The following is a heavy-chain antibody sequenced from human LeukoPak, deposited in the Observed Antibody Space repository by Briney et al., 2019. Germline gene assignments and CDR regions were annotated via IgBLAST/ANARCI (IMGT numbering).Heavy chain of an antibody. CDR2: INSDGSST. CDR3: ARDRGDDYGDPNWFDP. Sequence: GGSLRLSCAASGFTFSSYWMHWLRQAPGKGLVWVSRINSDGSSTSYADSVKGRFTISRDNAKNTLYLQMNSLRAEDTAVYYCARDRGDDYGDPNWFDPWGQGTLVTVSS. D-gene: IGHD4-17*01. J-gene: IGHJ5*02. CDR1: GFTFSSYW. V-gene: IGHV3-74*01.